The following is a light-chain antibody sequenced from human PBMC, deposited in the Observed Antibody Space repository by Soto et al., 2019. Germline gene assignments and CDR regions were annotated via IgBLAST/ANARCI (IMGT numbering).Light chain of an antibody. CDR2: INN. CDR3: AAWDDCLNGWV. V-gene: IGLV1-44*01. CDR1: SSNIVSNT. J-gene: IGLJ3*02. Sequence: QSVLTQPPSASVTPGQRVTLSCSGSSSNIVSNTVNWYQQLPGTAPKLLIYINNQRPSGVPARFSGSKSGISASLAISGLQSEDEADYYCAAWDDCLNGWVFGGGTKLTVL.